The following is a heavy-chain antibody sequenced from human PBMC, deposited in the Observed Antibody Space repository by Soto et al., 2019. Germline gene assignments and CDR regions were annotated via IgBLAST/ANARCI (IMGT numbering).Heavy chain of an antibody. V-gene: IGHV4-31*03. CDR1: GGSISSGDYY. CDR3: ARDLWGYCGTDCYPLDV. D-gene: IGHD2-21*02. Sequence: SETLSLTSTVPGGSISSGDYYWSWIRQHPGKGLEWIGHIYNSGSTYYNPSLKSRVTISVDTSKNQFSLKLNSVTAADTAVYYCARDLWGYCGTDCYPLDVWGQGTTVT. CDR2: IYNSGST. J-gene: IGHJ6*02.